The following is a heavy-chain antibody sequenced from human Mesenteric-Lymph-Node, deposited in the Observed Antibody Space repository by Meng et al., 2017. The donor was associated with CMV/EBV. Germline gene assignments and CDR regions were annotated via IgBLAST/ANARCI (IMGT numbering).Heavy chain of an antibody. CDR2: INHSGST. Sequence: SETLSLTCAVYGGSFSGYYWSWIRQPPGKGLEWIGEINHSGSTNYNPSLKSRVTISVDTSKNQFSLKLSSVTAAVTAVYYCARGSRRCSSTSCYAYYFDYWGQGTLVTVSS. J-gene: IGHJ4*02. D-gene: IGHD2-2*01. CDR3: ARGSRRCSSTSCYAYYFDY. V-gene: IGHV4-34*01. CDR1: GGSFSGYY.